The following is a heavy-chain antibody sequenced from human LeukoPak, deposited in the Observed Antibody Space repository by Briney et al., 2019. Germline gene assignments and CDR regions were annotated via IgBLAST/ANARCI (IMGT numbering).Heavy chain of an antibody. Sequence: GGSLRLSCAASGFTFSSYAMHWVRQAPGKGLEWVAVISYDGSNKYYADSVKGRFTISRDNSKNTLYLQMNSLRAEDTAVYYCAREGPYDSSGYYYNDAFDIWGQGTMVTVSS. V-gene: IGHV3-30-3*01. CDR3: AREGPYDSSGYYYNDAFDI. D-gene: IGHD3-22*01. CDR1: GFTFSSYA. CDR2: ISYDGSNK. J-gene: IGHJ3*02.